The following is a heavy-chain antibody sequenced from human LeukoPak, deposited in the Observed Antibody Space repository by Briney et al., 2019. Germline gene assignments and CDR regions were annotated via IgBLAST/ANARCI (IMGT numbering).Heavy chain of an antibody. CDR3: AREYDFWSGYFSHDAFDI. Sequence: SQTLSLTCTVSGGSISSGGYYWSWIRQHPGKGLEWIGYIYYSGSTYYNPSLKSRVTISVDTSKNRFSLKLSSVTAADTAVYYCAREYDFWSGYFSHDAFDIWGQGTMVTVSS. CDR2: IYYSGST. CDR1: GGSISSGGYY. V-gene: IGHV4-31*03. D-gene: IGHD3-3*01. J-gene: IGHJ3*02.